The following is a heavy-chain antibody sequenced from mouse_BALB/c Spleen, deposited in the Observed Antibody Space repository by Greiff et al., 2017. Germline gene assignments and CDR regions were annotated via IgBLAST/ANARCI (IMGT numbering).Heavy chain of an antibody. CDR1: GFSLSTSGMG. CDR3: ARRNYDYGGYAMDY. Sequence: QVTLKVSGPGILQPSQTLSLTCSFSGFSLSTSGMGVGWIRQPSGKGLEWLAHIWWDDDKRYNPALKSRLTISKDTSSNQVFLKIASVDTADTATYYCARRNYDYGGYAMDYWGQGTSVTVSS. CDR2: IWWDDDK. V-gene: IGHV8-12*01. D-gene: IGHD2-4*01. J-gene: IGHJ4*01.